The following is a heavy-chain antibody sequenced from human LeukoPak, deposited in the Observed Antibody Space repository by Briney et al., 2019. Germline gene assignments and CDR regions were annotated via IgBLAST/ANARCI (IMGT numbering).Heavy chain of an antibody. CDR1: GGTFTSYA. CDR2: IIHIFGTA. D-gene: IGHD4-23*01. J-gene: IGHJ3*02. Sequence: SVKVSCKASGGTFTSYAISWVRQAPGQGLEWMGGIIHIFGTANYAQKFQGRVTITADESTSTAYMELSSLRSEDTAVYYCARAYLLETMVVNEYHDAFDIWGQGTMVTVSS. V-gene: IGHV1-69*01. CDR3: ARAYLLETMVVNEYHDAFDI.